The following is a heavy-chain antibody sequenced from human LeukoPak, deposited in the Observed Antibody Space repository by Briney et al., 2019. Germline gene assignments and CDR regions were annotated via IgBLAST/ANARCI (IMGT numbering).Heavy chain of an antibody. V-gene: IGHV3-30-3*01. J-gene: IGHJ1*01. CDR1: GFTFSSYA. D-gene: IGHD2-2*01. CDR3: ARAPYCSSTSCYQPEYFQH. CDR2: ISYDGSNK. Sequence: GGSLRLSCAASGFTFSSYAMSWVRQAPGKGLEWVAVISYDGSNKYYADSVKGRFTISRDNSKNTLYLQMNSLRAEDTAVYYCARAPYCSSTSCYQPEYFQHWGQGTLVTVSS.